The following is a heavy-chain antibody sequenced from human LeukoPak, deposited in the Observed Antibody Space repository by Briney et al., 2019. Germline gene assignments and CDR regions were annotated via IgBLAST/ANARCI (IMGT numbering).Heavy chain of an antibody. CDR1: GYTFTPYY. D-gene: IGHD6-13*01. CDR3: ARDLSTAPGNYCFDY. J-gene: IGHJ4*02. V-gene: IGHV1-46*01. Sequence: GASVKVSCKASGYTFTPYYIHWVRQAPGQGLEWMGIINPGGGGTTYAQKFQGRVTMTRDTSTSTVYMELSSLRSEDTAVYYCARDLSTAPGNYCFDYWGQRTLVTVSS. CDR2: INPGGGGT.